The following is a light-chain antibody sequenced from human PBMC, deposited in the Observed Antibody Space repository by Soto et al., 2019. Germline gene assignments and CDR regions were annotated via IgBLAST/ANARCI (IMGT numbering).Light chain of an antibody. CDR3: QQYFQYPVT. Sequence: DVQMTQSPSTLSAFVGDRVTITCRATQDINNWLAWYQQKPGKAPRLLIYDVSTLQTGVPSRFTGRGSGTEATLIISRLQPDDVATYYCQQYFQYPVTFGRGTKVDIK. V-gene: IGKV1-5*01. J-gene: IGKJ2*01. CDR1: QDINNW. CDR2: DVS.